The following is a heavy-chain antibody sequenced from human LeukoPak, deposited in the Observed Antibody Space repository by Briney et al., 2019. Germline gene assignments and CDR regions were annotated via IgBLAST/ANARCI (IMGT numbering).Heavy chain of an antibody. V-gene: IGHV3-30*02. CDR1: GFTLSTCG. D-gene: IGHD5-18*01. CDR3: ASPGGADTAMGY. J-gene: IGHJ4*02. CDR2: INHDGSKK. Sequence: RPGGSLRLSCAASGFTLSTCGMHWVRQAPGKGLEWVAFINHDGSKKDYADSVKGRLTISRDNSKNTLYLQMNSLRAEDTAVYYCASPGGADTAMGYWGQGTLVTVSS.